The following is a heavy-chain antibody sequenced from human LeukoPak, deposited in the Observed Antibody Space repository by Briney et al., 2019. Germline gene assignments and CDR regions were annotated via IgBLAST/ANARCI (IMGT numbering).Heavy chain of an antibody. V-gene: IGHV4-59*01. D-gene: IGHD3-9*01. CDR2: IYYSGST. Sequence: SETLSLTCTVSGGSISSYYWSWIRQPPGKGLEWIGYIYYSGSTNYNPSLKSRVTISVDTSKNQFSLKLSSVTAADTAVYYCARGIYDILTGYLYYFDYWGQRTLVTVSS. J-gene: IGHJ4*02. CDR3: ARGIYDILTGYLYYFDY. CDR1: GGSISSYY.